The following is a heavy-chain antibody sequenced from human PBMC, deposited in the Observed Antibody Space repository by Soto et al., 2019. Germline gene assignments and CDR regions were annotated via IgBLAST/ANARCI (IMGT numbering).Heavy chain of an antibody. J-gene: IGHJ6*03. V-gene: IGHV3-21*01. CDR2: ISSSSSYI. Sequence: SLRLSCAASGLTFSSYSMNWVRQAPGKGLEWVSSISSSSSYIYYADSVKGRFTISRDNAKNSLYLQMNSLRAEDTAVYYCARGTTVTDYYYYCYYMDVWGKGTTVTAP. D-gene: IGHD4-17*01. CDR1: GLTFSSYS. CDR3: ARGTTVTDYYYYCYYMDV.